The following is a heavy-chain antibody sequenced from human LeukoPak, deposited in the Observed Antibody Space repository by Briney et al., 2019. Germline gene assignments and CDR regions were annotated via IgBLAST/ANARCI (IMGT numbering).Heavy chain of an antibody. CDR2: ISYDGSNK. Sequence: GGSLRLSCAASGFTFSSYAMHWVRQAPGKGLERVAVISYDGSNKYYADSVKGRFTISRDNSKNTLYLQMNSLRAEDTAVYYCARDQGYCSSTSCQDYYYYYYMDVWGKGTTVTVSS. CDR3: ARDQGYCSSTSCQDYYYYYYMDV. J-gene: IGHJ6*03. CDR1: GFTFSSYA. D-gene: IGHD2-2*01. V-gene: IGHV3-30*01.